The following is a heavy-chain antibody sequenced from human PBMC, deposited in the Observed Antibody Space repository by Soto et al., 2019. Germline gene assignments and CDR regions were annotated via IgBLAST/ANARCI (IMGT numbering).Heavy chain of an antibody. CDR3: ARDVGLDSDDFFAY. Sequence: GGTLRLSCTASGFTFTSYGMGWVRQAPGKGLQWVSTIRGDGGQTHYTDSVKGRFSISRDNSKNTVYLQMDSLRAEDTAMYFCARDVGLDSDDFFAYWGQGTQVTVSS. CDR1: GFTFTSYG. D-gene: IGHD3-9*01. J-gene: IGHJ4*02. V-gene: IGHV3-23*01. CDR2: IRGDGGQT.